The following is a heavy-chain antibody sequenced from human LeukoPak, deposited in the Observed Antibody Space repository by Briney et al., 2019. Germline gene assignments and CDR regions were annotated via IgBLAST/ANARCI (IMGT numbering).Heavy chain of an antibody. Sequence: GGSLRLSCAASGFTVSSNYMSWVRQAPGKGLEWVSVIYSGGSTYYADSVKGRFTFSRHNSKNTLYLQMNSLRAEDTAVYYCASGTAMVTGFDYWGQGTLVTVSS. CDR2: IYSGGST. J-gene: IGHJ4*02. CDR1: GFTVSSNY. V-gene: IGHV3-53*04. D-gene: IGHD5-18*01. CDR3: ASGTAMVTGFDY.